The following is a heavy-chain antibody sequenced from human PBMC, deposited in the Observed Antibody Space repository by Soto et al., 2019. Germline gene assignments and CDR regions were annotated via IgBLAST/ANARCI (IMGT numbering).Heavy chain of an antibody. CDR2: IIPIFGTA. V-gene: IGHV1-69*12. D-gene: IGHD3-22*01. CDR1: GGTFSSYA. CDR3: ASITMIVVVTAIHGEYFQP. J-gene: IGHJ1*01. Sequence: QVQLVQSGAEVKKPGSSVKVSCKASGGTFSSYAISWVRQAPGQGLEWMGGIIPIFGTANYAQKFQGRVTMTADESTSTAYMELSSLRSEDTAVYYCASITMIVVVTAIHGEYFQPWGQGTLVTVSS.